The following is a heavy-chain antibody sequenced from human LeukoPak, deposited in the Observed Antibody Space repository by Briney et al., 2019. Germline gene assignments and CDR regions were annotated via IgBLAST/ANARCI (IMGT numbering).Heavy chain of an antibody. Sequence: PSETLSLTCTVSGGSISSSSYYWGWIRQPPGKGLEWIGSIYYSGSTYYNPSLKSRVTISVDTSKNQFSLKLSSVTAADTAVYYCARAIAAAYYATTFDYWGQGTLVTVSS. D-gene: IGHD6-13*01. CDR1: GGSISSSSYY. V-gene: IGHV4-39*07. J-gene: IGHJ4*02. CDR2: IYYSGST. CDR3: ARAIAAAYYATTFDY.